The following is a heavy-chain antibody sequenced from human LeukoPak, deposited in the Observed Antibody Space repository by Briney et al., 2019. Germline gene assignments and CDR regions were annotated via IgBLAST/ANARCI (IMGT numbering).Heavy chain of an antibody. J-gene: IGHJ4*02. D-gene: IGHD2-2*02. CDR2: INHSGST. Sequence: PSETLSLTCAVYGGSFSGYYWSWIRQPPGKGLEWIGEINHSGSTNYNPSLKSRVTISVDTSKNQFSLKLSSVTAADTAVRYCARGRQVPAAITGSIVDYWGQGTLVTVSS. CDR1: GGSFSGYY. V-gene: IGHV4-34*01. CDR3: ARGRQVPAAITGSIVDY.